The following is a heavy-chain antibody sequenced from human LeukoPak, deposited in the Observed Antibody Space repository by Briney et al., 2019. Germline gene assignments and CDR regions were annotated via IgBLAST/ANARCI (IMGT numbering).Heavy chain of an antibody. CDR1: GFTFTSHD. V-gene: IGHV1-8*01. CDR3: ARDRDDYSNQNWFDP. D-gene: IGHD4-11*01. CDR2: MNPNSGAT. Sequence: ASVKVSCKTSGFTFTSHDYNWVRQAAGQGLEWMGWMNPNSGATGYAQKFQGRVTMTRDTSTSTAYMELRSLRSDDTAVYYCARDRDDYSNQNWFDPWGQGTLVTVSS. J-gene: IGHJ5*02.